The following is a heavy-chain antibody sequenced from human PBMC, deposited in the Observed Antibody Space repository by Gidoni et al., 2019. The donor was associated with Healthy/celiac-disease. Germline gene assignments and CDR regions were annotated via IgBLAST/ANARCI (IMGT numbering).Heavy chain of an antibody. CDR2: ISSSSSTI. CDR3: ARDGYNLSLDY. J-gene: IGHJ4*02. D-gene: IGHD5-12*01. CDR1: GFTFSSYS. Sequence: EVQLVESGGGLVQPGGSLRLSCAASGFTFSSYSMNWVRQAPGKGLEWVSYISSSSSTIYYADSVKGRFTISRDNAKNSLYLQMNSLRAEDTAVYYCARDGYNLSLDYWGQGTLVTVSS. V-gene: IGHV3-48*01.